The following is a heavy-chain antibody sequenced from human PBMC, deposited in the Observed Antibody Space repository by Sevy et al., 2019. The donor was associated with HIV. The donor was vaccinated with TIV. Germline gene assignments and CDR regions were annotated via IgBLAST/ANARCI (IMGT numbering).Heavy chain of an antibody. CDR3: AKGDRTFYGMDV. V-gene: IGHV3-11*01. Sequence: GGSLRLSCAASGFTFSDYYMSWIRQAPGKGLEWISYISGSDYTIYYADSVKGRFTISRDNSKKKLYLQMNSLRAEDTAVYYCAKGDRTFYGMDVWGQGTTVTVSS. CDR1: GFTFSDYY. CDR2: ISGSDYTI. J-gene: IGHJ6*02.